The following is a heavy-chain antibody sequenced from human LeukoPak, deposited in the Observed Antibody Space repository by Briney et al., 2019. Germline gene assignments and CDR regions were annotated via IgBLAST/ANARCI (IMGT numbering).Heavy chain of an antibody. CDR3: ARTSPPWYYFDY. Sequence: GGSLRLSCAASGFTFSSYSMNWVRQAPGKGLEWVSSISSSSSYIYYAHSVKGRFTISRDNAKNSLYLQMTSLRAEDTAVYYCARTSPPWYYFDYWGQGTLVTVSS. J-gene: IGHJ4*02. V-gene: IGHV3-21*01. CDR2: ISSSSSYI. D-gene: IGHD2-8*02. CDR1: GFTFSSYS.